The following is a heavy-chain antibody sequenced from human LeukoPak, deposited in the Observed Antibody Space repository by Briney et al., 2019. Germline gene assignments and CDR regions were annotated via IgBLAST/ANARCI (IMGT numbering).Heavy chain of an antibody. CDR3: ASPGGDEYYYGSGGQPRDY. D-gene: IGHD3-10*01. Sequence: SETLSLTCAVYGGSFSGYYWTWIRQPPGKGLEWIGEINHSGSTKYNPSLKSRVTISVDTSKNQFSLKLSSVTAADTAMYYCASPGGDEYYYGSGGQPRDYWGQGTLVTVSS. CDR2: INHSGST. V-gene: IGHV4-34*01. J-gene: IGHJ4*02. CDR1: GGSFSGYY.